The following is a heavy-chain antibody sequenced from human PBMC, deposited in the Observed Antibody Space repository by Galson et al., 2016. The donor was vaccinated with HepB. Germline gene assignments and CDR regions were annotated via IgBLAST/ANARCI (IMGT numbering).Heavy chain of an antibody. CDR2: IYYSGST. Sequence: ETLSLTCTVSGGSISSYYWSWIRQPPGKGLEWIGYIYYSGSTNYNPSLKSRVTISVDTSKNQFSLKLSSVTAADTAVYYCARGGPGGWLQDYWGQGTLVTVSS. V-gene: IGHV4-59*01. CDR3: ARGGPGGWLQDY. D-gene: IGHD5-12*01. J-gene: IGHJ4*02. CDR1: GGSISSYY.